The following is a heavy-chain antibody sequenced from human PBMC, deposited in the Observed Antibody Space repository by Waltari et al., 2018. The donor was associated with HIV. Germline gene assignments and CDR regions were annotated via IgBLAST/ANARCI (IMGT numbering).Heavy chain of an antibody. CDR2: ISRGGSST. CDR1: GFTFRDYY. D-gene: IGHD4-17*01. CDR3: ARGEQSAHGPSDY. V-gene: IGHV3-11*01. Sequence: QVQLEESGGDLVEPGGPLRLSCAAPGFTFRDYYMSWMRQAPGKGLEWIAHISRGGSSTYYADSVKGRFTISRDNAKNSLYLQMLSLRAEDTAIYYCARGEQSAHGPSDYWGQGTLVTVSS. J-gene: IGHJ4*02.